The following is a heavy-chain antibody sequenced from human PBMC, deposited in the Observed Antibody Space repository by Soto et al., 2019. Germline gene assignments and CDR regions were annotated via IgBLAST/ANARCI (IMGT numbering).Heavy chain of an antibody. CDR1: GGSFSGYY. CDR2: INHSGST. J-gene: IGHJ4*02. CDR3: ARSESSSWPFDY. Sequence: SETLSLTCAVYGGSFSGYYWSWIRQPPGKGLEWIGEINHSGSTNYNPSLKSRVTISVDTSKNQFSLKLSSVTAADTAVYYCARSESSSWPFDYWGQGTLVTVSS. V-gene: IGHV4-34*01. D-gene: IGHD6-13*01.